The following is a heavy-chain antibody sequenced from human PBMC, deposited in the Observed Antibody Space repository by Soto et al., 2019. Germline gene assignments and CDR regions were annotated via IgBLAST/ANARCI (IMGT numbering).Heavy chain of an antibody. J-gene: IGHJ4*02. Sequence: PSETLSLTCTVSGGSFKSGSYSWSWIRQPPGKGLEWIGYVYHTGRTSYNPSLKSRVSISMDTSKNQFSLNLDSVTAADTAVYYCASVLRFLEWLGYFDYWGQGTLVTVSS. CDR2: VYHTGRT. CDR3: ASVLRFLEWLGYFDY. V-gene: IGHV4-61*01. CDR1: GGSFKSGSYS. D-gene: IGHD3-3*01.